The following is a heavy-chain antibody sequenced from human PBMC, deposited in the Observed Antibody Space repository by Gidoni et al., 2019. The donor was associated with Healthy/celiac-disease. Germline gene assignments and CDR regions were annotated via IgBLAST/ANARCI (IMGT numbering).Heavy chain of an antibody. Sequence: QLQLQESGPGLVKPSETLSLTCTVPGGSISSSSYYWGWIRQPPGKGLEWIGSIYYSGSTYYNPSLKSRVTISVDTSKNQFSLKLSSVTAADTAVYYCARRCGGDCHDAFDIWGQGTMVTVSS. J-gene: IGHJ3*02. CDR3: ARRCGGDCHDAFDI. D-gene: IGHD2-21*02. V-gene: IGHV4-39*01. CDR2: IYYSGST. CDR1: GGSISSSSYY.